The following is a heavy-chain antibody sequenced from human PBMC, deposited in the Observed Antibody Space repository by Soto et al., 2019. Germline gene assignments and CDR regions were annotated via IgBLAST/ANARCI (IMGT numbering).Heavy chain of an antibody. CDR2: ISYDGSNK. CDR3: AREGDTAMVSYFDY. CDR1: GFTFSSYA. J-gene: IGHJ4*02. V-gene: IGHV3-30-3*01. D-gene: IGHD5-18*01. Sequence: PGGSLRLSCAASGFTFSSYAMHWVRQAPGKGLEWVAVISYDGSNKYYADSVKGRFTISRGNSKNTLYLQMNSLRAEDTAVYYCAREGDTAMVSYFDYWGQGTLVTVYS.